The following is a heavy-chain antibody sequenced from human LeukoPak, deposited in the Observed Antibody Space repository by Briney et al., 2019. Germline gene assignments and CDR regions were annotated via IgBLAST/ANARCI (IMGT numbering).Heavy chain of an antibody. CDR3: ARDKYYYDSSGYPFDY. CDR1: GGSISSYY. J-gene: IGHJ4*02. CDR2: IYTSGST. V-gene: IGHV4-4*07. D-gene: IGHD3-22*01. Sequence: SETLSLTCTVSGGSISSYYWSWIRQPAGKGLEWIGRIYTSGSTNYNPSLKSRVTMSVDTSKNQFSLKLSSVTAADTAVYYCARDKYYYDSSGYPFDYWGQGTLVTVSS.